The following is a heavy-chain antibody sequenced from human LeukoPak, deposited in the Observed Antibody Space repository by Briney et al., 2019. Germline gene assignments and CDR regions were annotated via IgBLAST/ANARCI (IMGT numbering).Heavy chain of an antibody. J-gene: IGHJ6*03. D-gene: IGHD3-9*01. Sequence: GGSLRLSCAASGFTFSSYGMHWVRQAPGKGLEWVAFIRYDGSNKYYADSVKGRFTISRDNSKNTLYLQMNSLRAEDTAVYYCARERYYDILTGYYWAYYYYYYMDVWGKGTTVTVSS. V-gene: IGHV3-30*02. CDR1: GFTFSSYG. CDR3: ARERYYDILTGYYWAYYYYYYMDV. CDR2: IRYDGSNK.